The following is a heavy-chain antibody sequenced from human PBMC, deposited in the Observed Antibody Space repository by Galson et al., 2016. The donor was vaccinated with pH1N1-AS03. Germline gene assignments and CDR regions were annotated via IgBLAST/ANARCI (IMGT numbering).Heavy chain of an antibody. CDR1: GYRFSTYY. Sequence: QSGAEVKKPGESLNISCQGSGYRFSTYYIAWVRQMPGKGLEWMGIFHPGDSDTKYHPSFQGLVTMSADKSTNTAYLHWSSLKASGTASYYCARHSQCTRGTCYSSYFYALDVWGRGTAVTVS. D-gene: IGHD4-11*01. CDR3: ARHSQCTRGTCYSSYFYALDV. V-gene: IGHV5-51*01. CDR2: FHPGDSDT. J-gene: IGHJ6*02.